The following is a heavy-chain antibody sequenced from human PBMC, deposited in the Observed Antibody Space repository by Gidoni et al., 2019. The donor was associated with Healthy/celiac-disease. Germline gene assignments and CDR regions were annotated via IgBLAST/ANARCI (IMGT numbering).Heavy chain of an antibody. V-gene: IGHV3-30*18. Sequence: QVQLVESGGGVVQPGRSLRLPCAASGFTFSSYGMHWVRQAPGKGLEWVAVISYDGSNKYYADSVKGRFTISRDNSKNTLYLQMNSLRAEDTAVYYCAKGRGPPDYYYYGMDVWGQGTTVTVSS. J-gene: IGHJ6*02. CDR3: AKGRGPPDYYYYGMDV. CDR2: ISYDGSNK. CDR1: GFTFSSYG. D-gene: IGHD3-10*01.